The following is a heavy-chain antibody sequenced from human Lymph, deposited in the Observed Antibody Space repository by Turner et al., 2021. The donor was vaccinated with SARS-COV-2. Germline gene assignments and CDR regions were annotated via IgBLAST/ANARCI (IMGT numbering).Heavy chain of an antibody. CDR1: GYTFTSYY. J-gene: IGHJ6*02. V-gene: IGHV1-46*01. D-gene: IGHD5-18*01. CDR3: ARDPPIQIWVDYFYYGMDV. CDR2: INPSGGST. Sequence: QVQLVQSGAEVKKPGASVKVSCKASGYTFTSYYMHWVRQAPGQGLEWMGIINPSGGSTSYAQKFQVRVTMTRDTSTSTVYMELSSLRSEDTAVYYCARDPPIQIWVDYFYYGMDVWGQGTTVTVSS.